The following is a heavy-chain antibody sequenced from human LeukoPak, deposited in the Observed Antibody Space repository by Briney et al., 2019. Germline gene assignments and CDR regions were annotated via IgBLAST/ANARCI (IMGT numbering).Heavy chain of an antibody. Sequence: GGSLRLSCAASGFIFSSYWMNWIRQAPGKGLEWVSSFGTRSTSIYHAGSVKGRFAISRDNAKNSLYLQMNSLRAEDTALYYCAREVSEGFDFWGQGTLVTVSS. J-gene: IGHJ4*02. V-gene: IGHV3-21*01. CDR1: GFIFSSYW. D-gene: IGHD3-22*01. CDR3: AREVSEGFDF. CDR2: FGTRSTSI.